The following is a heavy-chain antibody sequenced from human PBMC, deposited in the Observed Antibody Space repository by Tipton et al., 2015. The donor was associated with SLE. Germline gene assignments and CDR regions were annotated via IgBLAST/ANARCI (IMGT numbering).Heavy chain of an antibody. CDR3: AASPGGAGRGRGH. D-gene: IGHD1-26*01. J-gene: IGHJ4*02. CDR2: IYSGGSGT. Sequence: SLRLSCAASGFTLRSYAMSWVRQAPGKGLEWVSVIYSGGSGTYYADSVKGRFTISRDDSQNTLYLGMNRLRAEDTARYYCAASPGGAGRGRGHWGQGTLVAVSS. CDR1: GFTLRSYA. V-gene: IGHV3-23*03.